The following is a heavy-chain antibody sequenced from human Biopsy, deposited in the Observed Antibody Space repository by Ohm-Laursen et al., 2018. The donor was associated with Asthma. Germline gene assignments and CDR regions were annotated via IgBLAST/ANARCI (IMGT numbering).Heavy chain of an antibody. CDR3: AKERYYDFWSGYPI. CDR2: MSFDGRQT. D-gene: IGHD3-3*01. J-gene: IGHJ3*02. CDR1: GFSFNSYG. V-gene: IGHV3-30*18. Sequence: SLLLSCAASGFSFNSYGMHWVRQAPGKGLEWVAVMSFDGRQTYYADSVKGRFTISRDNSKNTLYLQMNSLRAEETAVYYCAKERYYDFWSGYPIWGQGRMVNVSS.